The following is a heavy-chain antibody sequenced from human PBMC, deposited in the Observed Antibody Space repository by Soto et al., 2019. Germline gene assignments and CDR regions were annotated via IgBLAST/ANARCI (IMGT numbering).Heavy chain of an antibody. J-gene: IGHJ5*02. CDR3: TADLPNQWEIPGFDP. Sequence: PWGSLLVAWAPSVFPSSNAWMGRLGQAPGKGLEWVGRIKSKTDGVTTDYAAAVKGRFTISRDDSKNTLYLQMNSLKTDDTAMYYCTADLPNQWEIPGFDPWGQGTLVTVSS. D-gene: IGHD1-26*01. CDR1: VFPSSNAW. V-gene: IGHV3-15*01. CDR2: IKSKTDGVTT.